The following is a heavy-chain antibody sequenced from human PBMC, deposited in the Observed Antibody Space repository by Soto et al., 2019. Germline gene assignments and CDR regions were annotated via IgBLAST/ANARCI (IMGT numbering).Heavy chain of an antibody. CDR3: ARLLRLDWFSRRHDGYYYYYYYMDV. J-gene: IGHJ6*03. Sequence: NPSETLSLTCTVSGGSISSYYWSWIRQPPGKGLEWIGYIYYSGSTNYNPSLKSRVTIPVDTSKNQFSLKLSSVTAADTAVYYCARLLRLDWFSRRHDGYYYYYYYMDVWGKGTTVTVSS. CDR1: GGSISSYY. D-gene: IGHD3-3*01. CDR2: IYYSGST. V-gene: IGHV4-59*08.